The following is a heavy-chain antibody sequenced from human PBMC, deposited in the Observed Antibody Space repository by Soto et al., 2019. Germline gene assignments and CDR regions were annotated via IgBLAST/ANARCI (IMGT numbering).Heavy chain of an antibody. J-gene: IGHJ4*02. V-gene: IGHV3-66*04. Sequence: EVQLVESGGGLVQPGGSLRLSCAALGFTVSSDYMSWVRQAPGKGLEWVSVIYSGGRTYYAASVKGRFTISRDNSKSTLYLQMNSMSVEYTAVYYCARPGGFGSGSYTDDYWGQGTLVTFSS. CDR1: GFTVSSDY. CDR2: IYSGGRT. D-gene: IGHD3-3*01. CDR3: ARPGGFGSGSYTDDY.